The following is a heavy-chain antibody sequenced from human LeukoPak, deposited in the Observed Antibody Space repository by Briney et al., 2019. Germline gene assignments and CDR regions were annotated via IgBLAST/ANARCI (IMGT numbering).Heavy chain of an antibody. CDR3: ATDFAAAGTLPTD. V-gene: IGHV1-24*01. CDR1: GYTLTELS. D-gene: IGHD6-13*01. Sequence: ASVKVSCKVSGYTLTELSMHWVRQAPGKGLEWRGGFDPEDGETIYAQEFQGGVNMTEDTSTDTAYMELSSLRSEDTAVYYCATDFAAAGTLPTDWGQGTLVTVSS. CDR2: FDPEDGET. J-gene: IGHJ4*02.